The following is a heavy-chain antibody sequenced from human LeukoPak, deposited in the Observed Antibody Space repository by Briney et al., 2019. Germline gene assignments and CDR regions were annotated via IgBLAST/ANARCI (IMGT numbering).Heavy chain of an antibody. CDR2: ISSSSSYI. V-gene: IGHV3-21*04. Sequence: GGSLRLSCAASGFTFSSYSMNWVRQAPGKGLEWVSSISSSSSYIYYADSVKGRFTISRDNAKNSLYLQMNSLRAEDTAVYYCARDRLAAGGDYWGQGTLVTVSS. CDR3: ARDRLAAGGDY. D-gene: IGHD6-13*01. CDR1: GFTFSSYS. J-gene: IGHJ4*02.